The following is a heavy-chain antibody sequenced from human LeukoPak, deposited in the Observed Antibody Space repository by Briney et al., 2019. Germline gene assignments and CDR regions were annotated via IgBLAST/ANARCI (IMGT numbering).Heavy chain of an antibody. V-gene: IGHV3-30*18. J-gene: IGHJ5*02. Sequence: GGSLRLSCAASGFTFSSYGMHWVRQAPGKGLEWVAVISYDGSNKYYADSVKGRFTISRDNSKNTLYLQMNSLRAEDTAVYYCAKDSSSFLYNWFDPRGQGTLVTVSS. CDR2: ISYDGSNK. CDR3: AKDSSSFLYNWFDP. D-gene: IGHD6-13*01. CDR1: GFTFSSYG.